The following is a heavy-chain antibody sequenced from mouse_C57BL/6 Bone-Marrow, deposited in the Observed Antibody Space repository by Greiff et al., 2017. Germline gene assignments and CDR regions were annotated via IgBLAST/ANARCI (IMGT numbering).Heavy chain of an antibody. D-gene: IGHD1-1*01. V-gene: IGHV14-4*01. Sequence: EVQLQQSGAELVRPGASVKLSCTASGFNIKDDYMHWVKQRPEQGLECIGWIDPENGDTEYASKFQGKATIPADTSSNTAYLQLSSLTSEDTAVYYCATWNLLLPYLDYWGQGTTLTVSS. CDR3: ATWNLLLPYLDY. J-gene: IGHJ2*01. CDR1: GFNIKDDY. CDR2: IDPENGDT.